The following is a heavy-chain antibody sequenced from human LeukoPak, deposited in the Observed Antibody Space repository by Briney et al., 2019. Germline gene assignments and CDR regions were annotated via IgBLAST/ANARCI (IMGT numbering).Heavy chain of an antibody. J-gene: IGHJ6*03. V-gene: IGHV4-34*01. CDR3: ARGLHYYYYMDV. Sequence: SETLSLTCAVYGGSFSGYYWSWLRQPPGKGLDWIGEISHTGNTNYNPSLRSRVTISVDTSKNQLSLKLSSVTAADTAVYFCARGLHYYYYMDVWGTGTTVTVSS. CDR2: ISHTGNT. CDR1: GGSFSGYY.